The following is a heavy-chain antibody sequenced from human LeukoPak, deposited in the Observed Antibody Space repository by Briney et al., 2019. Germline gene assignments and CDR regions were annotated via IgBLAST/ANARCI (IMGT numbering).Heavy chain of an antibody. CDR1: EFSLNAIGVG. J-gene: IGHJ4*02. D-gene: IGHD1-26*01. V-gene: IGHV2-5*02. CDR2: IYWDGDE. CDR3: AHRLDRWSHNGSPDYFDY. Sequence: ESGPTLVKPTQTLTLSCTFSEFSLNAIGVGVGWIRQPPGKALEWLAFIYWDGDERYSPSLNSRLAITKDTSKNQVLLTMTNMDPVDTATYYCAHRLDRWSHNGSPDYFDYWGQGILVTVSS.